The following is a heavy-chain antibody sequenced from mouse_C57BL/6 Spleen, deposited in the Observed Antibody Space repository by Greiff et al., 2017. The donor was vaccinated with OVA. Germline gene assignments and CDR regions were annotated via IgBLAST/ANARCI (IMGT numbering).Heavy chain of an antibody. D-gene: IGHD2-4*01. CDR2: IDPENGDT. Sequence: EVQLQQSGAELVRPGASVKLSCTASGFNIKDDYMPWVKQRPAQGLEWIGWIDPENGDTEYASKFQGKATITADTSSNTAYLQLSSLTSEDTAVYYCTSDYGGFDYWGQGTTLTVSS. V-gene: IGHV14-4*01. J-gene: IGHJ2*01. CDR1: GFNIKDDY. CDR3: TSDYGGFDY.